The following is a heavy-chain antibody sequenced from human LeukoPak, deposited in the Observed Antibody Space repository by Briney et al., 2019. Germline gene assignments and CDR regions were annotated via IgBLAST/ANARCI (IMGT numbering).Heavy chain of an antibody. CDR2: ISGSGGST. D-gene: IGHD6-6*01. CDR3: AKGPPAGQLLRKFDP. V-gene: IGHV3-23*01. Sequence: GGSLRLSCAASGFTFSSYAMSWVRQAPGKGLEWVSAISGSGGSTYYADSVKGRFTISRDNSKNTLYLQMNSLRAEGTAVYYCAKGPPAGQLLRKFDPWGQGTLVTVSS. J-gene: IGHJ5*02. CDR1: GFTFSSYA.